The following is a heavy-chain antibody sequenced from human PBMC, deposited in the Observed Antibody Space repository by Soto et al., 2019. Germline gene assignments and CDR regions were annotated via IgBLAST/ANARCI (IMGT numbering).Heavy chain of an antibody. CDR3: TRDDSSSWYSGYYYGMDV. CDR2: IRSKAYGGTT. Sequence: LRLSCTASGFTFGDYAMSWVRQAPGKVLEWVGFIRSKAYGGTTEYAASVKGRFTISRDDSKSIAYLQMNSLKTEDTAVYYCTRDDSSSWYSGYYYGMDVWGQGTTVTVSS. V-gene: IGHV3-49*04. CDR1: GFTFGDYA. J-gene: IGHJ6*02. D-gene: IGHD6-13*01.